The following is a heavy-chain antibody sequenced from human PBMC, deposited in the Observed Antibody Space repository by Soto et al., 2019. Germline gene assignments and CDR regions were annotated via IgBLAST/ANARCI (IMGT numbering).Heavy chain of an antibody. CDR3: ASHIYSSWGGY. D-gene: IGHD6-6*01. CDR1: GGSIISYY. CDR2: IYYSGST. Sequence: QVQLQESGRGLVKPSETLSLTCTVSGGSIISYYWSWIRQPPGKGLEWIGYIYYSGSTNYNPSLKSRVTISVDTSKNQFSLKLSSVTAADTAVYYCASHIYSSWGGYWGQGTLVTVSS. V-gene: IGHV4-59*08. J-gene: IGHJ4*02.